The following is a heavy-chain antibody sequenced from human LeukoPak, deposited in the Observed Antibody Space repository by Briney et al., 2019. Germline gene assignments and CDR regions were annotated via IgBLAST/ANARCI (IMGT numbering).Heavy chain of an antibody. Sequence: GESLQISCKGSGYSFTSYWIGWVRQMPGKGLEWMGIIYPGDSDTRYSPSFQGQVTLSADKSISTAYLQWSSLKASDTAMYYCARQYCSSTSCYYFDYWGQGTLVTVSS. J-gene: IGHJ4*02. CDR2: IYPGDSDT. CDR3: ARQYCSSTSCYYFDY. D-gene: IGHD2-2*01. CDR1: GYSFTSYW. V-gene: IGHV5-51*01.